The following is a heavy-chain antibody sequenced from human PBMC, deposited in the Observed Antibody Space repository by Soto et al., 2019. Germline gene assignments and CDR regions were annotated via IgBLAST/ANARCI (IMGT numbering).Heavy chain of an antibody. V-gene: IGHV3-30-3*01. CDR1: GFTFSSYA. Sequence: QVQLVESGGGVVQPGRSLRLSCEASGFTFSSYAMHWVRQAPGKGLEWVAVISYDGSNKYYADSVKGRFTISRDNSKNTLYLQMNSLRAEDTAVYYCARVLEGAFDIWGQGTMVTVSS. J-gene: IGHJ3*02. D-gene: IGHD2-15*01. CDR3: ARVLEGAFDI. CDR2: ISYDGSNK.